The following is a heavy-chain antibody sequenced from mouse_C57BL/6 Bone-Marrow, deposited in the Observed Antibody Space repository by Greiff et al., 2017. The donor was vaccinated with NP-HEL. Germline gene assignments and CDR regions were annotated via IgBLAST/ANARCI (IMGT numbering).Heavy chain of an antibody. Sequence: QVQLKESGAELVKPGASVKLSCKASGYTFTEYTIHWVKQRSGQGLEWIGWFYPGSGSIKYNEKFKDKATLTADKSSSTVYMELSRLTSEDSAVYFCARHEDGSPEVARGWYYFDYWGQGTTLTVSS. J-gene: IGHJ2*01. CDR3: ARHEDGSPEVARGWYYFDY. V-gene: IGHV1-62-2*01. D-gene: IGHD2-3*01. CDR1: GYTFTEYT. CDR2: FYPGSGSI.